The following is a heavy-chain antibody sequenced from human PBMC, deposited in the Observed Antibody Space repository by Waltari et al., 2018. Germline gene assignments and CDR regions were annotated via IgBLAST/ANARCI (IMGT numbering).Heavy chain of an antibody. Sequence: EVQLVQSGAEVKKPGESLKISCKGSGYSFTSYWIGWVRQMPGKGLEWMGIIYPGDSETRYSPSFQGQVTISADKSISTAYLQWSSLKASDTAMYYCAINYYYDSSGHYAFDIWGQGTMVTVSS. CDR2: IYPGDSET. V-gene: IGHV5-51*01. CDR3: AINYYYDSSGHYAFDI. D-gene: IGHD3-22*01. CDR1: GYSFTSYW. J-gene: IGHJ3*02.